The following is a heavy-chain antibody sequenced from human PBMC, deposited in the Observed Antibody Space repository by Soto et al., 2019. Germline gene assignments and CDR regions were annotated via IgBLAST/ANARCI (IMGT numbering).Heavy chain of an antibody. J-gene: IGHJ4*01. CDR3: ARQGSY. CDR1: GVSIIDTSYY. CDR2: IYFNGNT. Sequence: PETLSLTCNVSGVSIIDTSYYWGWIRQPPGKGLEWIGTIYFNGNTFYNPSLKSRLTISVDTSKNQISLRLTSVTAADTALYYCARQGSYRGHASLVPVSA. V-gene: IGHV4-39*01.